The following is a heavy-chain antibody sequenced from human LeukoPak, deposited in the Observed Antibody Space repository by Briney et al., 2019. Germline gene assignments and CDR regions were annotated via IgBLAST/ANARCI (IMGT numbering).Heavy chain of an antibody. CDR1: GYSFSSYW. Sequence: GESLKISCKGSGYSFSSYWIGWVRQMPGKGLEWMGIIYPGDSDTTYSPSFQGQVTCSADKSISTAYLLWSSLKASDTAMYYCARRIAAAGAFDYWGQGTLVTVSS. J-gene: IGHJ4*02. CDR3: ARRIAAAGAFDY. V-gene: IGHV5-51*01. D-gene: IGHD6-13*01. CDR2: IYPGDSDT.